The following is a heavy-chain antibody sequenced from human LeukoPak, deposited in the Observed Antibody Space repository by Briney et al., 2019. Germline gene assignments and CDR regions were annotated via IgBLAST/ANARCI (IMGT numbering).Heavy chain of an antibody. CDR3: ARARGVRAARPPYYFDY. CDR1: GGSFSGYY. CDR2: INHSGST. V-gene: IGHV4-34*01. D-gene: IGHD6-6*01. Sequence: SETLSLTCAVYGGSFSGYYWSWIRQPPGKGLEWIGEINHSGSTNYNPPLKSRVTVSVDTSKNQFSLKLSSVTAADTAVYYCARARGVRAARPPYYFDYWGQGTLVTVSS. J-gene: IGHJ4*02.